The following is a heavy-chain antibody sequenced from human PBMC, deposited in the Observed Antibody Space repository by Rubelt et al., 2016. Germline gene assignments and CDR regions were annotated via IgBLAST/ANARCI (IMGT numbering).Heavy chain of an antibody. CDR2: ISAYNGNT. V-gene: IGHV1-18*01. Sequence: QVQLVQSGAEVKKPGASVKVSCKASGYTFTSYGISWVRQATGQGLEGMGWISAYNGNTNYAQKLHGRVTMTTDTSTSTAYMELSRLRSDYTALYYCARDPLPVRGVIMTPTPWGQGTLVTVSS. D-gene: IGHD3-10*01. CDR1: GYTFTSYG. J-gene: IGHJ5*02. CDR3: ARDPLPVRGVIMTPTP.